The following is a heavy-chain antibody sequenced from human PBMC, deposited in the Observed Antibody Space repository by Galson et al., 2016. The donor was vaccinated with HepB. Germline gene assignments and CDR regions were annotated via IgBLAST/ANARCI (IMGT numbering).Heavy chain of an antibody. J-gene: IGHJ5*02. D-gene: IGHD3-3*01. CDR2: IYYSGST. CDR1: GGSISSSSYY. V-gene: IGHV4-39*01. Sequence: SETLSLTCTVSGGSISSSSYYWGWIRQPPGKGLEWIGSIYYSGSTYYNPSLKSRVTISVDTSKNQFSLKLSSVTAADTAVYYRARHPLRDFWSGYSGLNWFDPWGQGTLVTVSS. CDR3: ARHPLRDFWSGYSGLNWFDP.